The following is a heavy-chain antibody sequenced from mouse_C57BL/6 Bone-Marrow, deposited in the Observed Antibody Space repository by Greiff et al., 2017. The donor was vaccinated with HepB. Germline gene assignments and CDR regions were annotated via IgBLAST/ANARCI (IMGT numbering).Heavy chain of an antibody. V-gene: IGHV1-76*01. CDR3: ARGRGYYYAMDY. CDR1: GYTFTDYY. J-gene: IGHJ4*01. CDR2: IYPGSGNT. Sequence: QVQLKESGAELVRPGASVKLSCKASGYTFTDYYINWVKQRPGQGLEWIARIYPGSGNTYYNEKFKGKATLTAEKSSSTAYMQLSSLTSEDSAVYFCARGRGYYYAMDYWGQGTSVTVSS.